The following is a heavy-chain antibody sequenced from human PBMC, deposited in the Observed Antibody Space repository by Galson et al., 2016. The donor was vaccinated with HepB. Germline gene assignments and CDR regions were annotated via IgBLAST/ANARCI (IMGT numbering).Heavy chain of an antibody. J-gene: IGHJ6*02. V-gene: IGHV3-23*01. CDR3: AKWGIGDILVVVAATGMDV. CDR1: ELTFSSFA. D-gene: IGHD2-15*01. Sequence: SLRLSCAASELTFSSFAMTWVRQTPGKGLEWVSTISATGGTTYYADTVKGRFTVSRDNSKNTLFLQMNSLRAEDTAVYYCAKWGIGDILVVVAATGMDVWGQGTTVIVSS. CDR2: ISATGGTT.